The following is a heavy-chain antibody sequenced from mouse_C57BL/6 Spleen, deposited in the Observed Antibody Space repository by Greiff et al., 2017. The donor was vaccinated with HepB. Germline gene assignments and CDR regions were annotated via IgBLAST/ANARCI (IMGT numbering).Heavy chain of an antibody. D-gene: IGHD3-2*02. J-gene: IGHJ4*01. CDR2: IDPSDSYT. CDR3: ARGSAQPYAMDY. V-gene: IGHV1-69*01. Sequence: QVQLQQPGAELVMPGASVKLSCKASGYTFTSYWMHWVKQRPGQGLEWIGEIDPSDSYTNYNQKFKGKSTLTVDKSSSTAYMQLSSLTSEDSAVYYCARGSAQPYAMDYWGQGTSVTVSS. CDR1: GYTFTSYW.